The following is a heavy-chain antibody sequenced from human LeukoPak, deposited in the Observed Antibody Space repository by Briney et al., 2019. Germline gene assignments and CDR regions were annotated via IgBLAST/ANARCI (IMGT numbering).Heavy chain of an antibody. V-gene: IGHV3-23*01. CDR3: ASQERQIQGWQFDY. D-gene: IGHD5-24*01. Sequence: GGSLRLSCAASGFTSINSAMTWVRQAPGKGLEWVSAISGSGYTTFYADSVKGRFTISRDNSKNTLYLQMNSLRAEDTAVYYCASQERQIQGWQFDYWGQGTLVTVSS. CDR2: ISGSGYTT. J-gene: IGHJ4*02. CDR1: GFTSINSA.